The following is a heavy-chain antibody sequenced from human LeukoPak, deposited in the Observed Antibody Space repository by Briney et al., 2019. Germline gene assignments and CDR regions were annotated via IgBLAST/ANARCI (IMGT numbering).Heavy chain of an antibody. V-gene: IGHV3-74*01. CDR1: GLTFSSHW. CDR2: ITNDGSST. D-gene: IGHD3-3*01. CDR3: VSGSLQSGYNFDY. J-gene: IGHJ4*02. Sequence: GGSLRLSCAASGLTFSSHWMHWVRQAPGKGLVWVSRITNDGSSTTYADSAKGRFTISRDNAKNTLYLQMNSLRAEDTAVYYCVSGSLQSGYNFDYWGQGALVTASS.